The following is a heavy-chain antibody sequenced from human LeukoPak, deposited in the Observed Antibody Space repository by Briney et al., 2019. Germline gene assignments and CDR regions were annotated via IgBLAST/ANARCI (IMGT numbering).Heavy chain of an antibody. D-gene: IGHD3-22*01. Sequence: SETLSLTCTVSGGSISSGDYYWSWIRQPPGKGLEWIGYIYYSGSTYYNPSLKSRVTISVDTSRNQFSLKLSSVTAADTAVYYCARVPFRSYYDSSGYCFDYWGQGTLVTVSS. CDR2: IYYSGST. V-gene: IGHV4-30-4*01. CDR3: ARVPFRSYYDSSGYCFDY. CDR1: GGSISSGDYY. J-gene: IGHJ4*02.